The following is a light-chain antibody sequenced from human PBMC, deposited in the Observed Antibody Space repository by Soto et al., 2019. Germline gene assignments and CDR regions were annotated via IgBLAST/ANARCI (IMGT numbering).Light chain of an antibody. CDR3: LQSYS. CDR1: QSISSY. V-gene: IGKV1-39*01. CDR2: AAS. Sequence: DIQMTQSPSSLSASVGDRVTITCRASQSISSYLNWYQQKPGKAPKLLIYAASSLQSGVPSRFSGSGSGTDFTLTISSLQPEDFATYYCLQSYSFGGGTKVEIK. J-gene: IGKJ4*01.